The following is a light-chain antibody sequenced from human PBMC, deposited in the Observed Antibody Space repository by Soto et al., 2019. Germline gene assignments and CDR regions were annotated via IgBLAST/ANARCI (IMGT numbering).Light chain of an antibody. J-gene: IGLJ3*02. CDR3: ATWHDSLSAWV. V-gene: IGLV1-47*01. CDR2: NNG. Sequence: QSVLTQPPSASGTPGQRVTISCSGSSSNIGSNYVYWYQQLPGTAPKLLIYNNGQRPSGVSNRYSGSKSGTSASLAISGLRSDDYADYYCATWHDSLSAWVFGGGTKLTVL. CDR1: SSNIGSNY.